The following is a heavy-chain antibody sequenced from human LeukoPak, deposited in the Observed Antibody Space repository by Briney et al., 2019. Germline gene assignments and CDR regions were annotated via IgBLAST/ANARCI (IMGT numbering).Heavy chain of an antibody. CDR2: IYTSGST. J-gene: IGHJ4*02. CDR3: ARGVAVADFDY. CDR1: GGSISSGSYY. D-gene: IGHD6-19*01. Sequence: SQTLSLTCTVSGGSISSGSYYWSWIRQPAGKGLEWIGRIYTSGSTNYNPSLKSRVTISVDTSKNQFSLKLSSVTAADTAVYYCARGVAVADFDYWGQGTLVTVSS. V-gene: IGHV4-61*02.